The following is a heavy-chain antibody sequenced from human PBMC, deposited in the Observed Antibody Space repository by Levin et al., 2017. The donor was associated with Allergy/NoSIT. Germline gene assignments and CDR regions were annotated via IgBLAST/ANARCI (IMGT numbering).Heavy chain of an antibody. CDR1: GFTFSSYW. CDR3: ARVSSGWYVDAFDI. V-gene: IGHV3-7*01. CDR2: IKQDGSEK. Sequence: GGSLRLSCAASGFTFSSYWMSWVRQAPGKGLEWVANIKQDGSEKYYVDSVKGRFTISRDNAKNSLYLQMNSLRAEDTAVYYCARVSSGWYVDAFDIWGQGTMVTVSS. D-gene: IGHD6-19*01. J-gene: IGHJ3*02.